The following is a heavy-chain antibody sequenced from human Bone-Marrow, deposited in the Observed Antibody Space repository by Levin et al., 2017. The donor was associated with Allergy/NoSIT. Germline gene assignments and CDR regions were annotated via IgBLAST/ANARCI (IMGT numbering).Heavy chain of an antibody. J-gene: IGHJ4*02. CDR2: IYPDDSDT. CDR1: GYRLSNYW. V-gene: IGHV5-51*01. D-gene: IGHD3-22*01. CDR3: ARQEYHYDSSAPNTPDYFEY. Sequence: KCGESLKISCKGSGYRLSNYWVAWVRQMPGKGLEWMGAIYPDDSDTRYSPSFQGHVTMSADKSINTAYLQWSSLKASDTAMYYCARQEYHYDSSAPNTPDYFEYWGQGTLVTVSS.